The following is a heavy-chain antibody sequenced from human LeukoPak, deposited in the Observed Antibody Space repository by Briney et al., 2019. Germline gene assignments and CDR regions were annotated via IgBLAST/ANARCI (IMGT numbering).Heavy chain of an antibody. V-gene: IGHV3-33*01. CDR2: IWYDGSNK. J-gene: IGHJ4*02. Sequence: GRSLRLSCAASGFTFSSYGMYWVRQAPGKGLEWVAVIWYDGSNKYYADSVKGRFTISRDNSKNTLYLQMNSLRAEDTAVYYCARDSQRGPFDYWGQGTLVTVSS. D-gene: IGHD1-26*01. CDR3: ARDSQRGPFDY. CDR1: GFTFSSYG.